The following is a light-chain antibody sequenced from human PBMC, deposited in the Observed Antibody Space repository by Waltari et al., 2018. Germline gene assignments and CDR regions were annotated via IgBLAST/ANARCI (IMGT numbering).Light chain of an antibody. CDR3: QQYNNWPPRT. V-gene: IGKV3D-15*01. CDR2: GAS. J-gene: IGKJ1*01. CDR1: QSVSSS. Sequence: EIVMTQSPATLSVSPGERATLSCRASQSVSSSLAWYQQRPGQAPRLLIYGASTRASGIPARFSGSGSGTEFTLTISRLQSEDFAVYYCQQYNNWPPRTFGLGTKVEIK.